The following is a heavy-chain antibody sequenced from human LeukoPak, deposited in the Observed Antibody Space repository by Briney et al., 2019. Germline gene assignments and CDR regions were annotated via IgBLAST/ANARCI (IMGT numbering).Heavy chain of an antibody. CDR3: ARDVPREQLGPRRSFDY. CDR1: GGSISSYY. V-gene: IGHV4-4*07. CDR2: IYTSGST. J-gene: IGHJ4*02. Sequence: SETLSLTCTVSGGSISSYYWSWIRQPAGKGLEWIGRIYTSGSTNYNPSLKSRVTMSVDTSKNQFSLKLSSVTAADTAVYYCARDVPREQLGPRRSFDYWGQGTLVTVSS. D-gene: IGHD6-6*01.